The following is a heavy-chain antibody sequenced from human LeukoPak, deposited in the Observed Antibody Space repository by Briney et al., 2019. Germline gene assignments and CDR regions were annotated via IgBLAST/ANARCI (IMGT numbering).Heavy chain of an antibody. CDR2: ISASGGGT. J-gene: IGHJ4*02. D-gene: IGHD1-26*01. V-gene: IGHV3-23*01. CDR3: AREAGSSSH. Sequence: GGSLRLSCAASGFTFSTYAMSWVRQAPGKGLEWVSAISASGGGTYYADSVKGRFTISRDNSKNTLYLQMSGLRAEDTAVYYCAREAGSSSHWGQGTLVTVSS. CDR1: GFTFSTYA.